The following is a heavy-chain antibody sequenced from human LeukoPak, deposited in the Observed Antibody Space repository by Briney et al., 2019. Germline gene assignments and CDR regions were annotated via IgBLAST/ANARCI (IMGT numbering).Heavy chain of an antibody. CDR1: GFTFSSYA. D-gene: IGHD3-10*01. Sequence: GGSLRLSCAASGFTFSSYAMSWVRQAPGKGLEWVSAISGSGGSRYSADSVKGRFTISRDNSKNSLYLQMNSLRDEDTAVYYCARDTPARDGGIDYWGQGTLVTVSS. CDR2: ISGSGGSR. J-gene: IGHJ4*02. V-gene: IGHV3-23*01. CDR3: ARDTPARDGGIDY.